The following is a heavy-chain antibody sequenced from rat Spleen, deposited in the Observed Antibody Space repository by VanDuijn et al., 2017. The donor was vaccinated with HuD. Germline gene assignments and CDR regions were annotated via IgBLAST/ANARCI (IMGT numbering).Heavy chain of an antibody. CDR1: GFTFTNFW. V-gene: IGHV5-31*01. CDR3: ARGEFFRY. Sequence: EVQLVESGGGLVQPGRSLKLSCVASGFTFTNFWMTWIRQAPGKGLEWVASISPSGGSTYYRVSVKCRFTISRDTAQNTLYLQMNSLRSEDTATYYCARGEFFRYWGQGVMVTVSS. CDR2: ISPSGGST. J-gene: IGHJ2*01. D-gene: IGHD4-3*01.